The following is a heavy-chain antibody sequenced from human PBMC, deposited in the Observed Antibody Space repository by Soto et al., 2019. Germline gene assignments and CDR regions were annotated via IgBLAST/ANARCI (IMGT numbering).Heavy chain of an antibody. J-gene: IGHJ6*04. Sequence: ASVKVSCKPSGHSFSNFYVHWVRQAPGQGLELMGIIDPSSGTTSYTQKFQERVTMTRDTSMSTVYMELSRLRSEDTAVYYCARGAVVVPNGLIAGMDVWGLGTTVTVSS. CDR1: GHSFSNFY. V-gene: IGHV1-46*01. D-gene: IGHD2-15*01. CDR2: IDPSSGTT. CDR3: ARGAVVVPNGLIAGMDV.